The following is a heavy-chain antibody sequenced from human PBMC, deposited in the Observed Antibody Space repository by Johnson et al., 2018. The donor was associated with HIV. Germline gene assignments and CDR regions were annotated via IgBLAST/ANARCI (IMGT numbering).Heavy chain of an antibody. CDR3: ARDGGYKLWSGWPPGAFDF. J-gene: IGHJ3*01. D-gene: IGHD3-3*01. CDR2: IKQDGSEK. CDR1: GFTFSRYW. V-gene: IGHV3-7*01. Sequence: VQLVESGGGLVQPGGSLRLSCAASGFTFSRYWMSWVRQAPGKGLEWVANIKQDGSEKYYVDSVRGRFTISRDNAKNSLYLQMNSLRAEDTAVYYCARDGGYKLWSGWPPGAFDFWGQGTMVTVSS.